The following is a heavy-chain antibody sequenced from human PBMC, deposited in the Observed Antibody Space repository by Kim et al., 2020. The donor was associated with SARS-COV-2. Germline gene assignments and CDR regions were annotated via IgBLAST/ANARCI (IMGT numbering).Heavy chain of an antibody. Sequence: SETLSLTCTVSGGSISSSSYYWGWIRQPPGKGLEWIGSIYYSGSTYYNPSLKSRVTISVDTSKNQFSLKLSSVTAADTAVYYCARVSGDYVNGVDYWGQGTLVTVSS. D-gene: IGHD4-17*01. V-gene: IGHV4-39*07. J-gene: IGHJ4*02. CDR1: GGSISSSSYY. CDR3: ARVSGDYVNGVDY. CDR2: IYYSGST.